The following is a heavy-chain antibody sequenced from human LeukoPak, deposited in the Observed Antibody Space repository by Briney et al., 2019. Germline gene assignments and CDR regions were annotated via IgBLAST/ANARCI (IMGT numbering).Heavy chain of an antibody. Sequence: PSETLSLTCTVSGGSISSYYWSWIRQPPGKGLEWIGSIHHSGATNFKTSLESRVTISVDTSKNQFSLRLRSLTAADTAVYYCARRGQNSGSARGWYFDLWGRGTLVTVSS. CDR1: GGSISSYY. CDR2: IHHSGAT. D-gene: IGHD3-10*01. V-gene: IGHV4-59*08. CDR3: ARRGQNSGSARGWYFDL. J-gene: IGHJ2*01.